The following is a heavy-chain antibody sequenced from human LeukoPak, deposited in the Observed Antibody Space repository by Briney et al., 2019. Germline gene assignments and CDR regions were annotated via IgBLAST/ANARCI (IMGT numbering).Heavy chain of an antibody. CDR2: IYTSGST. CDR3: ARDEVVVVPAAIEVDYYYYGMDV. J-gene: IGHJ6*02. Sequence: SETLSLTCTVSGGSISSYYWSWIRQPAGKGLEWIGRIYTSGSTNYNPSLKSRVTMSVDTSKNQFSLKLSSVTAADTAVYYCARDEVVVVPAAIEVDYYYYGMDVWGQGTTVTVSS. CDR1: GGSISSYY. V-gene: IGHV4-4*07. D-gene: IGHD2-2*02.